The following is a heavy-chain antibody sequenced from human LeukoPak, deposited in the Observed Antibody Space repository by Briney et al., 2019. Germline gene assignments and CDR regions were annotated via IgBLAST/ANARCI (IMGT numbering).Heavy chain of an antibody. Sequence: GGSLRLSWAASGFTFSSYAMSWVRQAPRKGLEWVSAISGSGGSTYYADSVKGRFTISRDNSKNTLYLQMNSLRAEDTAVYYCAKDHVVVTAILGPWGQGTLVTVSS. V-gene: IGHV3-23*01. CDR3: AKDHVVVTAILGP. J-gene: IGHJ5*02. CDR2: ISGSGGST. D-gene: IGHD2-21*02. CDR1: GFTFSSYA.